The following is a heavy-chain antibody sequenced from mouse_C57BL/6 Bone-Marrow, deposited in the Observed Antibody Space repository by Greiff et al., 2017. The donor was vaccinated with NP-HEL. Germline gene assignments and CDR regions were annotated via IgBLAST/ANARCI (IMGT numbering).Heavy chain of an antibody. CDR1: GYTFTSYW. J-gene: IGHJ1*03. V-gene: IGHV1-64*01. Sequence: QVQLQQPGAELVKPGASVKLSCKASGYTFTSYWMHWVKQRPGQGLEWIGMIHPNSGSTKYNEKFKSKATLTVDKSSSTAYMQLSSLTSEDSAVYYCARKLGRRYFDVWGTGTTVTVSS. CDR2: IHPNSGST. CDR3: ARKLGRRYFDV. D-gene: IGHD4-1*01.